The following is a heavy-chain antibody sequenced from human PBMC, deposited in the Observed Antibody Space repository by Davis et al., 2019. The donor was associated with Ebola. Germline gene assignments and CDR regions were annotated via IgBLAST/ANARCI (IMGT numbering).Heavy chain of an antibody. CDR3: ARVPYSYGYNPLDY. CDR1: GFTFSSYW. CDR2: IKQDGSEK. D-gene: IGHD5-18*01. V-gene: IGHV3-7*03. J-gene: IGHJ4*02. Sequence: GESLKISCAASGFTFSSYWMSWVRQAPGKGLEWVANIKQDGSEKYYVDSVKGRFTISRDNAKNSLYLQMNSLRAEDTAVYYCARVPYSYGYNPLDYWGQGTLVTVSS.